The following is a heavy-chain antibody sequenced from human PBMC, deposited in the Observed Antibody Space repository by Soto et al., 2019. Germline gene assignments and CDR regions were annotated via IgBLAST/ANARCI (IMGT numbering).Heavy chain of an antibody. V-gene: IGHV4-59*08. CDR3: ARRYSSAWYYNY. CDR2: IYYSGST. Sequence: PSETLSLTCTVSGGSISGYCWSWIRQPPGKGLEWIGYIYYSGSTNYNPSLKSRLTISVDTSKNQFSLKLSSATAADTAVYYCARRYSSAWYYNYWGQGTLVTVSS. D-gene: IGHD6-19*01. CDR1: GGSISGYC. J-gene: IGHJ4*02.